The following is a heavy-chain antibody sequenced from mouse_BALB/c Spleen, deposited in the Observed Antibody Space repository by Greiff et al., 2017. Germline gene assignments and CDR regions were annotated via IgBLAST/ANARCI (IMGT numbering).Heavy chain of an antibody. Sequence: VQLQQSGAELVRPGTSVKVSCKASGYAFTNYLIEWVKQRPGQGLEWIGVINPGSGGTNYNEKFKGKATLTADKSSSTAYMQLSSLTSDDSAVYFCARGDYRYDGYYFDYWGQGTTLTVSS. CDR3: ARGDYRYDGYYFDY. CDR1: GYAFTNYL. V-gene: IGHV1-54*01. D-gene: IGHD2-14*01. CDR2: INPGSGGT. J-gene: IGHJ2*01.